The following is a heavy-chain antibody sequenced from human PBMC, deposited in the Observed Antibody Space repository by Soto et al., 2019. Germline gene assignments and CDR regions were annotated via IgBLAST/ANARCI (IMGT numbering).Heavy chain of an antibody. CDR2: IYYSGST. D-gene: IGHD4-17*01. CDR1: GGSISSYY. CDR3: ARVGDGDNFDY. Sequence: SETLSLTCTVSGGSISSYYWSWIRQPPGKGLEWIGYIYYSGSTNYNPSLKSRVTISVDTSKNQFSLKLSSVTAADTAVYYCARVGDGDNFDYWGQGTLVTVSS. J-gene: IGHJ4*02. V-gene: IGHV4-59*01.